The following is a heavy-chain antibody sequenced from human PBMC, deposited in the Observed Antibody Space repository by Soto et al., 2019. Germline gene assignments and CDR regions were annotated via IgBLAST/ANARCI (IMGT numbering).Heavy chain of an antibody. V-gene: IGHV4-59*08. J-gene: IGHJ4*02. D-gene: IGHD3-10*01. Sequence: SETLSLTRTVSRGSINTDSCSWIRLTPGKGLEWIAFIYFSGSADYNPSLKSRVSTSVDTSKNHFSLRLSSVTAADMAVYYCGSRQSSPYFDYWGQGTLVTVS. CDR2: IYFSGSA. CDR1: RGSINTDS. CDR3: GSRQSSPYFDY.